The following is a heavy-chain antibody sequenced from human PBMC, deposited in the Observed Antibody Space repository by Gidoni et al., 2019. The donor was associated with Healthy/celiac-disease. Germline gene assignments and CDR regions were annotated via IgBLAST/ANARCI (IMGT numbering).Heavy chain of an antibody. Sequence: EVQLVESGGGLVQPGRSLRLSCAASGFTFDDYAMHWVRQAPGKGLEWVSGISWNSGSIGYADSVKGRFTISRDNAKNSLYLQMNSLRAEDTALYYCAKDIGGYNYISFDYWGQGTLVTVSS. D-gene: IGHD5-12*01. CDR1: GFTFDDYA. V-gene: IGHV3-9*01. J-gene: IGHJ4*02. CDR3: AKDIGGYNYISFDY. CDR2: ISWNSGSI.